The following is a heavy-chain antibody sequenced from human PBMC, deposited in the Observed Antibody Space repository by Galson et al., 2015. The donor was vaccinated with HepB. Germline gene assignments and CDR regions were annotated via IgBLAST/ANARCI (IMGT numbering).Heavy chain of an antibody. J-gene: IGHJ4*02. CDR1: GFTFSSYS. D-gene: IGHD6-19*01. V-gene: IGHV3-23*01. CDR3: AKGRTPSSGWPLLDY. CDR2: ISGSGGST. Sequence: SLRLSCAASGFTFSSYSMNWVRQAPGKGLEWVSAISGSGGSTYYADSVKGRFTISRDNSKNTLYLQMNSLRAEDTAVYYCAKGRTPSSGWPLLDYWGQGTLVTVSS.